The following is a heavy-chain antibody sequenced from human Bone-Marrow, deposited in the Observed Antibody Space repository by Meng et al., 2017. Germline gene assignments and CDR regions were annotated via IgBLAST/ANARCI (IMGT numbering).Heavy chain of an antibody. Sequence: SETLSLTCTVSGGSISSGSYYWSWIRQPAGNGLEGIGRIYTSGSTNYNPSPKSRVTISVDTSKNQFSLKLNSVTAADTAVYYCARGRLSGDPPLWGQGTLVTVSS. CDR3: ARGRLSGDPPL. J-gene: IGHJ4*01. D-gene: IGHD3-3*01. CDR1: GGSISSGSYY. CDR2: IYTSGST. V-gene: IGHV4-61*02.